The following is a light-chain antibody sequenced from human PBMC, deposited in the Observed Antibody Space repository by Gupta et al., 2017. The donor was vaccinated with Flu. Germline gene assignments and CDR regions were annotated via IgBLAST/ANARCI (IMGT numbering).Light chain of an antibody. CDR1: SSNIGNNY. CDR3: GTWDSSLSAWV. CDR2: ENN. J-gene: IGLJ3*02. V-gene: IGLV1-51*02. Sequence: KVTISCSGSSSNIGNNYVSWYQQPPGTAPKLLIYENNKRPSGIPDRFSGSKSGTSATLGITGLQTGDEADYYCGTWDSSLSAWVFGGGTKLTVL.